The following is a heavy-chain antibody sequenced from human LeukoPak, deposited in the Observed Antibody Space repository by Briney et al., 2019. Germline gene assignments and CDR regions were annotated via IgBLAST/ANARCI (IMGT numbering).Heavy chain of an antibody. V-gene: IGHV3-49*03. Sequence: GGSLRLSCTASGLSIVDYALSWFRLAPGEGLEWVGYIASKTYGETTQYAASVKGRFFISRDDSKNIAYLQMNSLKTGDTAVYYCTRNTDKALHYDYWGQGTLVTVSS. J-gene: IGHJ4*02. D-gene: IGHD5-18*01. CDR3: TRNTDKALHYDY. CDR1: GLSIVDYA. CDR2: IASKTYGETT.